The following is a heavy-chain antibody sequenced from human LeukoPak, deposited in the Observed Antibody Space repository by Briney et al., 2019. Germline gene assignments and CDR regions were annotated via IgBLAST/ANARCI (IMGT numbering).Heavy chain of an antibody. Sequence: SETLSLTCTVSGGSISSSSYYWGWIRQPPGEGLEWIGSIYYSGSTYYNPSLKSRVTISVDTSKSQFSLKLSSVTAADTAVYYCARVKRRYQLLKPLHETPSHYFDYWGQGTLVTVSS. J-gene: IGHJ4*02. CDR2: IYYSGST. V-gene: IGHV4-39*07. CDR1: GGSISSSSYY. CDR3: ARVKRRYQLLKPLHETPSHYFDY. D-gene: IGHD2-2*01.